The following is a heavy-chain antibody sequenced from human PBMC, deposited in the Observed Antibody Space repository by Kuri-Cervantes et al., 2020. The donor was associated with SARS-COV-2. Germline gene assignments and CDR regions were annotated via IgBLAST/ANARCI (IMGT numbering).Heavy chain of an antibody. D-gene: IGHD3-22*01. CDR2: INPNSGGT. CDR3: ARSTPCRRLVVISQGGAVYI. Sequence: ASVKVSCKASGYTFTGYYMHWVRQAPGQGLEWMGWINPNSGGTNYAQKFQGWVTMTRETSISTVYMELSSLRSDEPAVYYCARSTPCRRLVVISQGGAVYIWGQGTMVTVSS. CDR1: GYTFTGYY. J-gene: IGHJ3*02. V-gene: IGHV1-2*04.